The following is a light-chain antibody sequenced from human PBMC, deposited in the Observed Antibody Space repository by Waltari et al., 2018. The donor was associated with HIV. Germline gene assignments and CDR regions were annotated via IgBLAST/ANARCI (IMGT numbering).Light chain of an antibody. Sequence: EIVLTQSPATLSVSPGERATLSCRASQSVSSNLAWDQQQPGQAPRLLIYGASTRATGIPAKFSGSGSGTEFTLTISSLQSEDFAVYYCQQYYNWPRTFGQGTKVEIK. CDR1: QSVSSN. J-gene: IGKJ1*01. CDR2: GAS. V-gene: IGKV3-15*01. CDR3: QQYYNWPRT.